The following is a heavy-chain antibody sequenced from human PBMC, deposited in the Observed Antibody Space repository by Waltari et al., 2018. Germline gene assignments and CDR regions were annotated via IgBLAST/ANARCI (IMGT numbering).Heavy chain of an antibody. J-gene: IGHJ3*01. CDR1: GVSITSNTHY. D-gene: IGHD5-12*01. CDR3: ATYIGASVGTAAFDV. Sequence: QLQLQESGPRLVRPSETLSLICRVSGVSITSNTHYWAWLRQSPGQVLEWIGTVSYSGTTYISPSLKSRVSVSRDTSKNQVSLILGSVTAADMAVYYCATYIGASVGTAAFDVWGQGTMVTVSS. V-gene: IGHV4-39*01. CDR2: VSYSGTT.